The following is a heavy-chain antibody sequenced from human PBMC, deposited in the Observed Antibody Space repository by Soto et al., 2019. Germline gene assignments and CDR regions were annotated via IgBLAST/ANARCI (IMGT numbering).Heavy chain of an antibody. J-gene: IGHJ3*02. CDR3: ARDRPRDAFDN. Sequence: QVQLVQSGAEVKKPRSSVKVSCKASGGTFSSYAISWVGQAPGQGLEWMGGIIPIFGTANYAQKFQGGITITADDSTSTAYMELSNLRAEDTAVYYFARDRPRDAFDNWCQWTMVTVSS. V-gene: IGHV1-69*01. CDR2: IIPIFGTA. CDR1: GGTFSSYA. D-gene: IGHD6-6*01.